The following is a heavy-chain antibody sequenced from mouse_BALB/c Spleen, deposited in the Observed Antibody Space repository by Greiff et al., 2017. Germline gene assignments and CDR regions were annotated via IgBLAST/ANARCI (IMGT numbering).Heavy chain of an antibody. CDR2: IYPGNVNT. D-gene: IGHD2-2*01. CDR3: ARDYYGYDGWFAY. CDR1: GYTFTSYY. Sequence: QVQLQQSGPELVKPGASVRISCKASGYTFTSYYIHWVKQRPGQGLEWIGWIYPGNVNTKYNEKFKGKATLTADKSSSTAYMQLSSLTSEDSAVYFCARDYYGYDGWFAYWGQGTLVTVSA. J-gene: IGHJ3*01. V-gene: IGHV1S56*01.